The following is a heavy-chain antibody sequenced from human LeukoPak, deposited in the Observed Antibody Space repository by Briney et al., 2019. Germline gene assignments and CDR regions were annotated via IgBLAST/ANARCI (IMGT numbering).Heavy chain of an antibody. CDR2: MSYDGINQ. V-gene: IGHV3-30-3*01. J-gene: IGHJ4*02. D-gene: IGHD5-12*01. CDR1: GFIFSSHT. Sequence: PGGSLRLSCAASGFIFSSHTMHWIRQPPGKGLEWVAVMSYDGINQDYADSVKGRFTVSRDSSKNTLYVQMNSLRVEDTAVYYCARGGSSGYDAFFDYWGQGALVTVSS. CDR3: ARGGSSGYDAFFDY.